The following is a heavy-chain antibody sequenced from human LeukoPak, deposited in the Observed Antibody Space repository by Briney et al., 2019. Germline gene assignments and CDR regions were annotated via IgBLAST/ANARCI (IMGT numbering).Heavy chain of an antibody. J-gene: IGHJ5*02. V-gene: IGHV3-13*01. CDR1: GFTFSSYD. Sequence: GGSLRLSCEVSGFTFSSYDMHWVRQTTGKGLEWVSGIGTTGDTHYPDSVKGRFTVSRENAKNSLYLQMNSLRAGDTAVYYCARGKRYSSSWFYNRFDPWGQGTLVAVSS. CDR2: IGTTGDT. CDR3: ARGKRYSSSWFYNRFDP. D-gene: IGHD6-13*01.